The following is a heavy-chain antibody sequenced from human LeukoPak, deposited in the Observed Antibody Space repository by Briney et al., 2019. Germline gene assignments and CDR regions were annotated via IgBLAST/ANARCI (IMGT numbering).Heavy chain of an antibody. J-gene: IGHJ4*02. CDR1: GFTFNTYA. CDR2: INWSGGST. Sequence: GGSLRLSCAASGFTFNTYAMSWVRQAPGKGLEWVSLINWSGGSTNYADSVKGRFTISRDNAKNSLYLQMNSLRAEDTAVYYCVRKNGLDYWGQGTLVTVSS. CDR3: VRKNGLDY. V-gene: IGHV3-20*04.